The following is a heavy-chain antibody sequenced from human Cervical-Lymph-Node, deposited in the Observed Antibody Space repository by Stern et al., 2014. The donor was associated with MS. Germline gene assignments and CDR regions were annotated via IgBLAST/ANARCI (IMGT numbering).Heavy chain of an antibody. D-gene: IGHD5-12*01. CDR3: ANRDMGYTYGRHDY. CDR1: GGTFNNHV. Sequence: VQLVESGAEVKKPGSSGKVSCKASGGTFNNHVISWVRKARGQGLEWMGGIGPLVGTPDYARKFQGRVTITADKSTSTVHMVLSSLNREDTGIYYCANRDMGYTYGRHDYWGQGTLVTVS. V-gene: IGHV1-69*06. J-gene: IGHJ4*02. CDR2: IGPLVGTP.